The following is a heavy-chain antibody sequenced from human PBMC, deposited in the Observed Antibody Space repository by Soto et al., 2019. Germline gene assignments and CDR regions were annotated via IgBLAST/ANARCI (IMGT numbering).Heavy chain of an antibody. CDR3: ARQGARFKYYYASSGYDYRGYFDY. Sequence: QLLESGPGLVKPSETLSLTCTVSGGSISSSSYYWGWIRQPPGKGLDWIGSIYYSGSTYYNPSLKSRVTISVDTSKNQFSLKLSSVTAADTAVYYCARQGARFKYYYASSGYDYRGYFDYWGQGTLVTVSS. J-gene: IGHJ4*02. CDR1: GGSISSSSYY. CDR2: IYYSGST. D-gene: IGHD3-22*01. V-gene: IGHV4-39*01.